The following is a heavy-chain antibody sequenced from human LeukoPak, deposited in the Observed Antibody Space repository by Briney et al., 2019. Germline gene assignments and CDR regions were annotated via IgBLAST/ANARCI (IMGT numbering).Heavy chain of an antibody. CDR2: ISTSGST. V-gene: IGHV4-4*09. Sequence: SETLSLTCAVSAASISNYYWSWIRQAPGKGLEWIGYISTSGSTNYNPPLKSRVSISLDTSKNRFSLNLNFVTAADTAVYYCASPRSGYRYTFDYWGQGALVTVSS. J-gene: IGHJ4*02. CDR1: AASISNYY. D-gene: IGHD3-22*01. CDR3: ASPRSGYRYTFDY.